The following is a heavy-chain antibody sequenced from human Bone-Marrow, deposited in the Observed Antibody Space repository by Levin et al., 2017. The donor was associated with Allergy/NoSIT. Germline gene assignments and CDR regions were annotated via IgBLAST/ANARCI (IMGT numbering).Heavy chain of an antibody. Sequence: SETLSLTCTVSGGSISSGGYYWSWIRQHPGKGLEWIGYIYYSGSTYYNPSLKSRVTISVDTSKNQFSLKLSSVTAADTAVYYCAREEVVQGVIITRWFDPWGQGTLVTVSS. CDR1: GGSISSGGYY. V-gene: IGHV4-31*03. CDR3: AREEVVQGVIITRWFDP. CDR2: IYYSGST. J-gene: IGHJ5*02. D-gene: IGHD3-10*01.